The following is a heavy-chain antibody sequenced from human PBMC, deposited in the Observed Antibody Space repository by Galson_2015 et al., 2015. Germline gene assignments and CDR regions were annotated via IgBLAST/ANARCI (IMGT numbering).Heavy chain of an antibody. D-gene: IGHD6-19*01. J-gene: IGHJ6*02. Sequence: SLRLCCAASGFTFSSYGMHWVRQAPGKGLEWVAVMWYDGSNKYYADSVKGRFAISRDNSKNTLYLQMNSLRAEDTAVYYCARAIAVAGRGYYYYYGMDVWGQGTTVTVSS. CDR1: GFTFSSYG. V-gene: IGHV3-33*01. CDR2: MWYDGSNK. CDR3: ARAIAVAGRGYYYYYGMDV.